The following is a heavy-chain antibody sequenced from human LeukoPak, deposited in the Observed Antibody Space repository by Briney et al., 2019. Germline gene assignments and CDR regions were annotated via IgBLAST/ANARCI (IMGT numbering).Heavy chain of an antibody. D-gene: IGHD3/OR15-3a*01. J-gene: IGHJ4*02. Sequence: GGSLRLSCAASEFTFSSYAMHWVRQAPGKGLEWVALVSFDGSDKYYADSVKGRFTISRDNSKNTLYLQMNSLRGEDTAVYYVSKTHRLDWVLPCDYWGQGTLGTVSS. V-gene: IGHV3-30*18. CDR2: VSFDGSDK. CDR3: SKTHRLDWVLPCDY. CDR1: EFTFSSYA.